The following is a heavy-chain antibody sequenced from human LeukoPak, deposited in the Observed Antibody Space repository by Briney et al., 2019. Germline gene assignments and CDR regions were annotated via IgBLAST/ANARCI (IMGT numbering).Heavy chain of an antibody. CDR2: IHPGDSDT. CDR1: GYSFTSYW. Sequence: GESLKISCKGSGYSFTSYWIGWVRQMPGKSLEWVGLIHPGDSDTRYSPSFQGQVTISVDRSINTAYLQWSSLEASDTAMYYCARTAVITRNYWYFDLWGRGTLVTVSS. J-gene: IGHJ2*01. CDR3: ARTAVITRNYWYFDL. V-gene: IGHV5-51*01. D-gene: IGHD4-23*01.